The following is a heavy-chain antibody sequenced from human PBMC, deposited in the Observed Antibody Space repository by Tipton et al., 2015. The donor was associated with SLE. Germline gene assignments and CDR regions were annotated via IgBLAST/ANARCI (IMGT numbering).Heavy chain of an antibody. V-gene: IGHV3-33*08. CDR1: GFTFSTFG. J-gene: IGHJ4*02. D-gene: IGHD4-17*01. Sequence: SLRLSCEVSGFTFSTFGMHWVRQAPGKELEWLAFIWYDGSQKYYADSVEGRFTISRDNAKNSLYLQMNSLRAEDTAVYYCASLDYGDYFYYFDYWGQGTLVTVSS. CDR2: IWYDGSQK. CDR3: ASLDYGDYFYYFDY.